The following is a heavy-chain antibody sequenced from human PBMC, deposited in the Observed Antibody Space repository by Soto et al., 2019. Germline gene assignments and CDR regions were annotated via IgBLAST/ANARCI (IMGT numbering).Heavy chain of an antibody. CDR1: GGSFSDFY. D-gene: IGHD3-10*01. CDR2: ISHDGGT. J-gene: IGHJ6*02. CDR3: ARGQLVWYGDLTPYYRDMDV. V-gene: IGHV4-34*02. Sequence: QVQLQQWGAGLLRPSETLSLTCAFYGGSFSDFYWSWVRQSPGKGLEWVGEISHDGGTNYSPSPASRVSISVDTSKNQFSLHLRSVTAADTGLYYCARGQLVWYGDLTPYYRDMDVWGQGTTVTVSS.